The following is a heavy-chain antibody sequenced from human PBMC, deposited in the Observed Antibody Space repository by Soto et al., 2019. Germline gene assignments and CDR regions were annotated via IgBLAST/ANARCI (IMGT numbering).Heavy chain of an antibody. Sequence: QLQLQESGPGLVKPSETLSLTCTVSGGSISSSSYYWGWIRQPPGKGLEWIGSIYYSGSTYYNPSLKSRVTISVDTSKNQFSLKLSSVTAADTAVYYCASAAGVLWFGEFYLGYYGMDVWGQGTTVTVSS. CDR1: GGSISSSSYY. J-gene: IGHJ6*02. CDR2: IYYSGST. V-gene: IGHV4-39*01. CDR3: ASAAGVLWFGEFYLGYYGMDV. D-gene: IGHD3-10*01.